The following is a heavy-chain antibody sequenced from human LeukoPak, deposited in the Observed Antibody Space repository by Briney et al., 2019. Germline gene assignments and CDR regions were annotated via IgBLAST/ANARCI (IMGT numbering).Heavy chain of an antibody. CDR2: ISAYNGNT. CDR1: GYTFTSYG. Sequence: ASVTVSCKASGYTFTSYGISWVRQAPGQGLEWMGWISAYNGNTNYAQKLQGRVTMTTDTSTSTAYMELRSLRSDDTAVYYCARDGNIVALWPFDYWGQGTLVTVSS. D-gene: IGHD5-12*01. J-gene: IGHJ4*02. V-gene: IGHV1-18*01. CDR3: ARDGNIVALWPFDY.